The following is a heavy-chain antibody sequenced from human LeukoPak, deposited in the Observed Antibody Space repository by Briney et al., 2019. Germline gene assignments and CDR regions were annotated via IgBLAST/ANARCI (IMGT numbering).Heavy chain of an antibody. CDR1: GSTFSSYA. V-gene: IGHV3-23*01. Sequence: GGSLRLSCAASGSTFSSYAMSWVRQAPRKGLEWVSAISGSGGSTYYADSVKGRFTISRDNSKNTLYLQMNSLRAEDTAVYYCATIVLMVYAGDYWGQGTLVTVSS. D-gene: IGHD2-8*01. CDR2: ISGSGGST. CDR3: ATIVLMVYAGDY. J-gene: IGHJ4*02.